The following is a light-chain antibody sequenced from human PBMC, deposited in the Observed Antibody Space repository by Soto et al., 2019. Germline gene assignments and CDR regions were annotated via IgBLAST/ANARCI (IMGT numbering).Light chain of an antibody. CDR2: DVI. V-gene: IGLV2-14*03. J-gene: IGLJ2*01. Sequence: QSALTQPASVSGSPGQSITISCTGTSSDVGAYNYVSWYQQHAGKAPKLIIYDVINRPSGVSNRFSGSKSGNMASLTISGLQAEDEADYYCSSYSRTTTLEFGGGTKVTVL. CDR1: SSDVGAYNY. CDR3: SSYSRTTTLE.